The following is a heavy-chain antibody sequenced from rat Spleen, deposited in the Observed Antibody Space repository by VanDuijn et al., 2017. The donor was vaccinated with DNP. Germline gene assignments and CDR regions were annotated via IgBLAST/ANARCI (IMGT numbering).Heavy chain of an antibody. CDR2: INSAGST. CDR3: ARWDHYIGFAY. V-gene: IGHV3-3*01. CDR1: GYSITSNY. D-gene: IGHD1-1*01. Sequence: EVQLQESGPGLVKPSQSLSLTCSVTGYSITSNYWGWVRKFPGNKLEWMGYINSAGSTNYNPSLKSRISITRDTSKNQFFLQVNSVTTEYTATYYCARWDHYIGFAYWGQGTLVTVSS. J-gene: IGHJ3*01.